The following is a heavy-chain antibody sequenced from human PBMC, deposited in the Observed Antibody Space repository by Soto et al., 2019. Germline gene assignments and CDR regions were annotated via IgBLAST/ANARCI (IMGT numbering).Heavy chain of an antibody. CDR2: MNPNSGNT. D-gene: IGHD2-2*01. J-gene: IGHJ6*03. CDR1: GYTFTSYD. Sequence: QVQLVQSGAEVKKPGASVKVSCKASGYTFTSYDINWVRQATGQGLEGMGWMNPNSGNTGYAQKFQGRVTMTRNTSISTAYMELRSLISEGSAVYYCAILGYCSSTSCLSHYYYYYYMDVWGKGTTVTVSS. V-gene: IGHV1-8*01. CDR3: AILGYCSSTSCLSHYYYYYYMDV.